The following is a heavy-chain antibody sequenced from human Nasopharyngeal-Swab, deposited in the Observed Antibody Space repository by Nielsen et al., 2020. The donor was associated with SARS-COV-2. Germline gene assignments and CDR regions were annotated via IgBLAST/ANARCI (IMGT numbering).Heavy chain of an antibody. V-gene: IGHV4-59*01. D-gene: IGHD6-13*01. CDR1: GGSISSYY. Sequence: SETLSLTCTVSGGSISSYYWSWIRQPPGKGLEWIGYIYYSGSTNYNPSLKSRVTISVDTSKNQFSLKLSSVTAADTAVYYCARGGEAGYSSSWDVPGYYYYYYYMDVWGKGTTVTVSS. CDR2: IYYSGST. J-gene: IGHJ6*03. CDR3: ARGGEAGYSSSWDVPGYYYYYYYMDV.